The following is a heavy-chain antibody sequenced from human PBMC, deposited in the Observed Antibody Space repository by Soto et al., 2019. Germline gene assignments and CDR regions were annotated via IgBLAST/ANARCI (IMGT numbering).Heavy chain of an antibody. CDR1: GYSFTSYW. D-gene: IGHD3-10*01. CDR3: ASGAIMPNYYGMDV. Sequence: PGESLKISCKGSGYSFTSYWISWVRQMPGKGLEWMGRIDPSDSYTNYSPSFQGHVTISADKSISTAYLQWSSLKASDTAMYYCASGAIMPNYYGMDVWGQGTTVTVSS. CDR2: IDPSDSYT. J-gene: IGHJ6*02. V-gene: IGHV5-10-1*01.